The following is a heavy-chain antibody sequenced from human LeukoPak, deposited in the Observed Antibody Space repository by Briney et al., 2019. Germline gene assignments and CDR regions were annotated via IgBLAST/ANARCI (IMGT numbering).Heavy chain of an antibody. CDR2: IKGDGIST. V-gene: IGHV3-74*01. J-gene: IGHJ4*02. Sequence: PGGSLRLSCVVSGFSVSNNYIIWVRHAPGQGLVWVSRIKGDGISTNYADSVKGRFTISRDIAKNTLYLQMNSLRAEDTGVYYCAKDHYWSIDYWGRGTLVTVSS. CDR1: GFSVSNNY. CDR3: AKDHYWSIDY. D-gene: IGHD3-3*01.